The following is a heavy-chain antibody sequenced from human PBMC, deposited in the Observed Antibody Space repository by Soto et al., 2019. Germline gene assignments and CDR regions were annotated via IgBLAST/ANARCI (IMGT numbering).Heavy chain of an antibody. J-gene: IGHJ5*02. D-gene: IGHD2-2*02. Sequence: PSETLSLTCTVSGGSISPYYWNWIRQSPGKGLEWIGYIYNTGSTTYNPSLKSRVTITVDTSKNQFSLRLSSVTAADTAVYYCARTSFDSLSGYTWGDRWFDPWGQGTLVTVSS. CDR1: GGSISPYY. V-gene: IGHV4-59*01. CDR2: IYNTGST. CDR3: ARTSFDSLSGYTWGDRWFDP.